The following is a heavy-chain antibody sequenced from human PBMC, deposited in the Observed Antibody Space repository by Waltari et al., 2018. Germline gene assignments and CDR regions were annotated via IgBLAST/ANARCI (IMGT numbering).Heavy chain of an antibody. CDR3: ARAPLRHYVWGSYRPTYYYYGMDV. D-gene: IGHD3-16*02. V-gene: IGHV4-34*01. CDR1: GGSFSGYY. Sequence: QVQLQQWGAGLLKPSETLSLTCAVYGGSFSGYYWSWIRQPPGKGLEWIGEINHSGSTNYNPSLKDRGTISVDTAKNQFSLKLSSGTAADTAVYYCARAPLRHYVWGSYRPTYYYYGMDVWGQGTTVTVSS. J-gene: IGHJ6*02. CDR2: INHSGST.